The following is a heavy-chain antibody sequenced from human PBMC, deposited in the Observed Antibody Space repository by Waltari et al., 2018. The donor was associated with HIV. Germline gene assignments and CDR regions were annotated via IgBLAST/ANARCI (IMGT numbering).Heavy chain of an antibody. CDR2: ITHLGAT. V-gene: IGHV3-66*01. CDR1: GFYVRTNY. Sequence: DVQLVESGGGLVQPGGSLRVSCAASGFYVRTNYVGWVRQAPGKGLEWVSLITHLGATFYADSVRDRFIIARDTSMNTGDLQMNSLRVEDTAVYYCVRERNTVTTTSYYFDYWGQGTLVTVSS. J-gene: IGHJ4*02. CDR3: VRERNTVTTTSYYFDY. D-gene: IGHD4-17*01.